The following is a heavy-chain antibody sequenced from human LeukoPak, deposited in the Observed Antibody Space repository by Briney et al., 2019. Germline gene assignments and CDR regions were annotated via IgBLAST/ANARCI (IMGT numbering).Heavy chain of an antibody. V-gene: IGHV4-38-2*02. CDR3: ARDLSSGYYFGWFDP. CDR1: GYSISSGYY. D-gene: IGHD3-22*01. J-gene: IGHJ5*02. CDR2: IYHSGST. Sequence: SETLSLTCTVSGYSISSGYYWGWIRPPPGKGLEWIGSIYHSGSTYYNPSLKSRVTISVDTSKNQFSLKLSSVTAADTAVYYCARDLSSGYYFGWFDPWGQGTLVTVSS.